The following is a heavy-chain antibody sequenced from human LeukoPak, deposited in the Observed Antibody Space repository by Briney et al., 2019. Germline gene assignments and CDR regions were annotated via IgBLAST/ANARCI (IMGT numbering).Heavy chain of an antibody. CDR3: ARERSSGYFNY. CDR2: VFYSGGT. J-gene: IGHJ4*02. CDR1: GGSFGSNTYY. V-gene: IGHV4-39*07. D-gene: IGHD6-19*01. Sequence: ETXSLTCTVSGGSFGSNTYYWGWIRQPPGKGLEWIGSVFYSGGTYYNPSLKSRVTVSIDASKRQFSLKLNSVTAADTAVYYCARERSSGYFNYWGQGTLVTVSS.